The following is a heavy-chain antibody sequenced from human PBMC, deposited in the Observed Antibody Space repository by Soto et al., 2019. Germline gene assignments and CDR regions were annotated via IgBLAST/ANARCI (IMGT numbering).Heavy chain of an antibody. CDR1: GFNFRSYW. V-gene: IGHV3-7*03. CDR2: IAQDGGDK. CDR3: ARAFRGFLESGADF. D-gene: IGHD3-3*01. J-gene: IGHJ4*02. Sequence: GYLRLSFAASGFNFRSYWMNWVRQAPGKGLEWVANIAQDGGDKYYVDSVKGRFTISRDNAKNSLYLQMNSQRAEDTAVYYCARAFRGFLESGADFWGQGSLVTVSS.